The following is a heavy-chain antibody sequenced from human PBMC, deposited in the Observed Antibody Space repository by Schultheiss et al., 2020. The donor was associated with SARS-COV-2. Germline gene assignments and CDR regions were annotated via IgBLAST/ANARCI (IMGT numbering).Heavy chain of an antibody. CDR3: ARVRAAAYYYDSSGYYFDY. J-gene: IGHJ4*02. V-gene: IGHV3-21*01. CDR2: ISSSSYI. Sequence: GGSLRLSCAASGFTFSSYWMSWVRQAPGKGLEWVSSISSSSYIYYADSVKGRFTISRDNAKNSLYLQMNSLRAEDTAVYYCARVRAAAYYYDSSGYYFDYWGQGTLVTVSS. CDR1: GFTFSSYW. D-gene: IGHD3-22*01.